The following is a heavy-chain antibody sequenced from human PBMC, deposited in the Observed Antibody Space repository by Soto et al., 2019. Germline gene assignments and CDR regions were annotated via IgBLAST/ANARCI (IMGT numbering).Heavy chain of an antibody. D-gene: IGHD6-19*01. CDR1: GYTLTELS. Sequence: ASVKVSCKVSGYTLTELSMHWVRQAPGKGLEWMGGFDPEDGETIYAQKFQGRVTMTEDTSTDTAYMELSSLRSDDTALYYCARVGGQWLVRDWYFDYWGQGTLVTVSS. CDR2: FDPEDGET. CDR3: ARVGGQWLVRDWYFDY. J-gene: IGHJ4*02. V-gene: IGHV1-24*01.